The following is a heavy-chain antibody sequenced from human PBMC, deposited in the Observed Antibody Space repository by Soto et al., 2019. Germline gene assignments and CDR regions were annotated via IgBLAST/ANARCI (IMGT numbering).Heavy chain of an antibody. CDR3: VRGFRTAVTPY. CDR2: ISYDGSHK. D-gene: IGHD4-17*01. J-gene: IGHJ4*02. V-gene: IGHV3-30-3*01. Sequence: QVHLVESGGGVVQPGRSLRLSCAASGFTFSSSAMNWVRQAPGKGLEWVALISYDGSHKYYADSVKGRFTISRDNSKDTLYLQMNTLRSEDTAVYYCVRGFRTAVTPYWGQGTLVTVSS. CDR1: GFTFSSSA.